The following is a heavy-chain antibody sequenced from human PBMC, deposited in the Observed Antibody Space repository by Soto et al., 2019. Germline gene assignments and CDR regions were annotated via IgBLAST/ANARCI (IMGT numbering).Heavy chain of an antibody. CDR2: IYWDDDK. Sequence: QITLKESGPPLVKPTQTLTLTCTFSGFSLSSSGVGVGWIRQPPGKALEWLAFIYWDDDKRYSPSLKSRLTITKDTSKKQVVLTMTNMDPVDTATYYCAHSKADHGSGNYYFFDFWGQGTLVTVSS. CDR3: AHSKADHGSGNYYFFDF. CDR1: GFSLSSSGVG. V-gene: IGHV2-5*02. J-gene: IGHJ4*02. D-gene: IGHD3-10*01.